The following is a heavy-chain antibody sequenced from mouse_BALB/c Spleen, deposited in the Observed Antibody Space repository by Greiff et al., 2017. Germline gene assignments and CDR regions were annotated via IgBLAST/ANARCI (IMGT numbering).Heavy chain of an antibody. CDR3: ARDRGYGNYLFAY. V-gene: IGHV2-9*02. J-gene: IGHJ3*01. CDR2: IWAGGST. CDR1: GFSFTSYG. D-gene: IGHD2-10*02. Sequence: VQLQQSGPGLVAPSQSLSITCTVSGFSFTSYGVHWVRQPPGKGLEWLGVIWAGGSTNYNSALMSRLSISKDNSKSQVFLKMNSLQTDDTAMYYCARDRGYGNYLFAYWGQGTLVTVSA.